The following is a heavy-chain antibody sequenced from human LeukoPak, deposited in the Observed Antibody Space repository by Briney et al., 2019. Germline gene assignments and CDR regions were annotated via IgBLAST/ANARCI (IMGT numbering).Heavy chain of an antibody. CDR3: ARARIAVAGTYPDY. Sequence: ASVKVSCKASGYTFTSYAMHWVRQAPGQRLEWMGWINAGNGNTKYSQKFQGRVTITRDTSASTAYTELSSLRFEDTAVYYCARARIAVAGTYPDYWGQGTLVTVSS. D-gene: IGHD6-19*01. CDR1: GYTFTSYA. CDR2: INAGNGNT. V-gene: IGHV1-3*01. J-gene: IGHJ4*02.